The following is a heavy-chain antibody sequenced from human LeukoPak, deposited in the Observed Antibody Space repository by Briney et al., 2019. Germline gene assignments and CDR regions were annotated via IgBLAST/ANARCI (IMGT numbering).Heavy chain of an antibody. CDR2: ISSSSSYI. CDR3: ARDQAAAGTIGY. D-gene: IGHD6-13*01. J-gene: IGHJ4*02. CDR1: GFTFSSYS. Sequence: GGSLRLSCAASGFTFSSYSMNWVRQAPGKRLEWVSSISSSSSYIYYADSVKGRFTISRDNAKNSLYLQMNSLRAEDTAVYYCARDQAAAGTIGYWGQGTLVTVSS. V-gene: IGHV3-21*01.